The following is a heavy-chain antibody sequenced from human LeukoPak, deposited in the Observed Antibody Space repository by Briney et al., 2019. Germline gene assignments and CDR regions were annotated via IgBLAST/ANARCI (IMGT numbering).Heavy chain of an antibody. J-gene: IGHJ4*02. CDR1: GFTFRSHA. CDR2: ISFDGTNK. CDR3: AKEGYDFWSGYGYYFDY. V-gene: IGHV3-30-3*01. D-gene: IGHD3-3*01. Sequence: PGRSLRLSCAASGFTFRSHAMHGVRQAPGKGLEWVAVISFDGTNKYYADSVKGRFTISRDNSKNTLYLQMNSLRAEDTAVYYCAKEGYDFWSGYGYYFDYWGQGTLVTVSS.